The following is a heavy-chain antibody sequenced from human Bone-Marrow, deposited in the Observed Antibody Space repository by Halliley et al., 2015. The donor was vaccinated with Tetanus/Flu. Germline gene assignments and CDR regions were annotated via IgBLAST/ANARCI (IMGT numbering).Heavy chain of an antibody. Sequence: TLSLTCAVNGGSLSGNYWSWIRQPPGKGLEWIGEIIKTGSTDYNPPLKGRFTMSVETSKNQLSLNLRSVTAADSAVYYCMRAQGPFFNGMDVWGQGTPVTVSS. J-gene: IGHJ6*02. CDR3: MRAQGPFFNGMDV. CDR2: IIKTGST. CDR1: GGSLSGNY. V-gene: IGHV4-34*12.